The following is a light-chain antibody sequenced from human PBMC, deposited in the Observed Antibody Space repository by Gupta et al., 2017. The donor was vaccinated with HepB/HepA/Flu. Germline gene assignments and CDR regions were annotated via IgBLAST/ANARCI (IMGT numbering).Light chain of an antibody. CDR1: QSVLYSSNNKNY. V-gene: IGKV4-1*01. CDR3: QQYYSTPHT. J-gene: IGKJ2*01. CDR2: WAS. Sequence: DIVMTQSPDSVAVYLGERATISCKSSQSVLYSSNNKNYLVWYQQKPGQPPKLLIYWASTRESGVPDRFSGSGSGTDFTLTISSLQAEDVAVYYCQQYYSTPHTFGQGIKLEIK.